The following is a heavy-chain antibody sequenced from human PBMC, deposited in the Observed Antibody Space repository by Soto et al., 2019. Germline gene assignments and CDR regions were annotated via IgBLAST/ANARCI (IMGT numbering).Heavy chain of an antibody. J-gene: IGHJ4*02. CDR3: TRLGGYYQALDS. CDR2: IYYAGTT. D-gene: IGHD3-22*01. CDR1: GGSVSSGSYY. Sequence: PSETLSLTCTVSGGSVSSGSYYWSWIRQPPGKGLEWIGYIYYAGTTTYNPSLKNRVTISLDTPKNQFSLKMDSVTAADTAVYYCTRLGGYYQALDSWGQGTLVTVSS. V-gene: IGHV4-61*01.